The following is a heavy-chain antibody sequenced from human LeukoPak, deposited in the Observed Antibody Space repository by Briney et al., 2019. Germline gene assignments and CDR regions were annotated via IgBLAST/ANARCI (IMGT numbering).Heavy chain of an antibody. Sequence: ASVKVSCKASGYTFTSYAMHWVRQAPGQRLEWMGWINAGNGNTKYSQKFQGRVTITRDTSASTAYMELSSLRSEDTAVYYCARDRSVVVTAIRANWFDPWGQGTLVTVSS. CDR3: ARDRSVVVTAIRANWFDP. CDR1: GYTFTSYA. J-gene: IGHJ5*02. D-gene: IGHD2-21*02. CDR2: INAGNGNT. V-gene: IGHV1-3*01.